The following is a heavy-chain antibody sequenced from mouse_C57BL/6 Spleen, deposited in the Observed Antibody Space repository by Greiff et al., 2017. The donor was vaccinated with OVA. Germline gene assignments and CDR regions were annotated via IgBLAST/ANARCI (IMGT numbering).Heavy chain of an antibody. CDR2: IDPSDSYT. V-gene: IGHV1-69*01. Sequence: QVQLQQPGAELVMPGASVKLSCKASGYTFTSYWMHWVKQRPGQGLEWIGEIDPSDSYTNYNQKFKGKSTVTVDKSSGTAYMQLSSLTADDAAVYYCSRKDYGSFAYWGQGTLVTVSA. CDR1: GYTFTSYW. CDR3: SRKDYGSFAY. J-gene: IGHJ3*01. D-gene: IGHD1-1*01.